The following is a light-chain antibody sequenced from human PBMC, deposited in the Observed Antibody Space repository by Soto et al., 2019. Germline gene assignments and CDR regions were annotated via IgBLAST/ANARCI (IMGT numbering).Light chain of an antibody. CDR1: QSVGSN. CDR2: GAS. Sequence: EIVMTQSPATLSVSPGERATLSCRASQSVGSNLAWYQQKPGQAPRLLIYGASTRATGIPARFSGSGSGTEFTLTISSLQSEDFAVYYCQQYHYWPPWTFGQGTRVEV. V-gene: IGKV3-15*01. J-gene: IGKJ1*01. CDR3: QQYHYWPPWT.